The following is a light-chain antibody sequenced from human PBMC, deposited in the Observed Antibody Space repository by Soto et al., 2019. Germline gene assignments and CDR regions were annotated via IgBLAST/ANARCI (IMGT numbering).Light chain of an antibody. CDR2: GAS. Sequence: LSQSPGTLSFSTGEIATLSGRATLRLSSSYFAWYQQKPGQAPRLLIYGASSRAAGIPDRFTGSGSGTELTLTISRLEPEDFAVYFCQQHRTFGQGTKVDIK. V-gene: IGKV3-20*01. CDR3: QQHRT. CDR1: LRLSSSY. J-gene: IGKJ1*01.